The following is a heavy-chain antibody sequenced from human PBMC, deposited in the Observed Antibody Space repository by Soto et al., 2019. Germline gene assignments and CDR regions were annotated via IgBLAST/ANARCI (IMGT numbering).Heavy chain of an antibody. V-gene: IGHV3-21*01. CDR1: GFTFSSYS. D-gene: IGHD4-17*01. CDR2: ISSSSSYI. J-gene: IGHJ4*02. Sequence: EVQLVESGGGLVKPGGSLRLSCTASGFTFSSYSMNWVRQAPGKGLEWVSSISSSSSYIYYADSVKGRFTISRDNAKNSLYLQMNSLRAEDTAVYYCARESTVTTGFYWGQGTLVTVSS. CDR3: ARESTVTTGFY.